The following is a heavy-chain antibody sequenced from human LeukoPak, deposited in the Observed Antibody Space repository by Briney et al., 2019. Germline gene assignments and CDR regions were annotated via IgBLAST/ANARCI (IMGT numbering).Heavy chain of an antibody. CDR3: ARGPYSSSWNERRLDY. D-gene: IGHD6-13*01. J-gene: IGHJ4*02. V-gene: IGHV3-48*04. CDR2: ISSSSSTI. CDR1: GFTFSSYN. Sequence: GGSLRLSCAASGFTFSSYNMNWVRQAPGKGLEWLSYISSSSSTIYYADSVKGRFTISRDNAKNSLCLQMNSLRAEDTAVYYCARGPYSSSWNERRLDYWGQGTLVTVSS.